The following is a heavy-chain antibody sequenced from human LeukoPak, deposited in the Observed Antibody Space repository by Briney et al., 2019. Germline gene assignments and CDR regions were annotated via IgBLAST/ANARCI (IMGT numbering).Heavy chain of an antibody. CDR2: INHSGST. D-gene: IGHD1-26*01. Sequence: SETLSLNCTVSGGSISSSSYYWGWVRPPPGKGLEWIGEINHSGSTNYNPSLKSRVTISVDTSKNQFSLKLSSVTAADTAVYYCARDGYSGLYNWFDPWGQGTLVTVSS. CDR3: ARDGYSGLYNWFDP. CDR1: GGSISSSSYY. J-gene: IGHJ5*02. V-gene: IGHV4-39*07.